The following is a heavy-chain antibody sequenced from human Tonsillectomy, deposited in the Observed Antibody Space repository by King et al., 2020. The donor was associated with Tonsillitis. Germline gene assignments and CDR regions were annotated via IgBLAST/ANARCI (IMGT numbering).Heavy chain of an antibody. D-gene: IGHD3-10*01. V-gene: IGHV4-59*01. CDR1: GGSISSYY. CDR3: AEGYGSVSYPFDY. J-gene: IGHJ4*02. Sequence: QLQESGPGLVKPSETLSLTCTVSGGSISSYYWSWLRQPPGKGLEWIGYIYYSGSTNYNPSLKSRVTISVDTSKNQFSLKLSSVTAADTAVYYCAEGYGSVSYPFDYWGQGTLVTVSS. CDR2: IYYSGST.